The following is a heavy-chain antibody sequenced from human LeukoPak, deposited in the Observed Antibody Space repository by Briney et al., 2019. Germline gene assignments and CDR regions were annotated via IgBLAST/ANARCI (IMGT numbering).Heavy chain of an antibody. CDR1: GYTFTGYY. J-gene: IGHJ4*02. D-gene: IGHD2-2*01. CDR2: INPNSGGT. CDR3: ARYCSSTSCYSDY. Sequence: ASVKVSCKASGYTFTGYYMHWVRQAPGQGLEYMGRINPNSGGTVYAQKFQGRVTMNRDTSITTAYMELTRLRSDDTAVYYCARYCSSTSCYSDYWGQGTLVTVSS. V-gene: IGHV1-2*06.